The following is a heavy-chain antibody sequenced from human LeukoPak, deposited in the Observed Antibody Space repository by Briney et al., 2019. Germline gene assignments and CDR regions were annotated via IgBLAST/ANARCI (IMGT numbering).Heavy chain of an antibody. J-gene: IGHJ4*02. CDR1: GFMFSSYS. Sequence: GGSLRLSCAASGFMFSSYSMNWVRQAPGKGLEWVSCISTSSRNIFQADSVKGRFTISRDNAKNSLYLQMNSLRAEDTAFYYCAKGGRWELPYYFDYWGQGTLVTVSS. CDR3: AKGGRWELPYYFDY. CDR2: ISTSSRNI. D-gene: IGHD1-26*01. V-gene: IGHV3-21*04.